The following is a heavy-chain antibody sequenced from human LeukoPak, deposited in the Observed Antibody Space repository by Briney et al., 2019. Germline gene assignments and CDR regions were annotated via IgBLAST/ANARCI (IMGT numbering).Heavy chain of an antibody. D-gene: IGHD3-10*01. CDR1: GYTFTGYY. V-gene: IGHV1-2*02. CDR2: INPNSGAT. Sequence: ASVKVSCKASGYTFTGYYMHWVRQAPGQGLEWMGWINPNSGATQYAHKFQGRVTMTRDTSITTAYMELSRLTSDDTAVYYCAKAFFFYNSGSYYNFFDPWGQGTLVTVSS. CDR3: AKAFFFYNSGSYYNFFDP. J-gene: IGHJ5*02.